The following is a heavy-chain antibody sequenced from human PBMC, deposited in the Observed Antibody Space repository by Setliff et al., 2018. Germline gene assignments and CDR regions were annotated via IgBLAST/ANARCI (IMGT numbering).Heavy chain of an antibody. CDR3: AGTYYNFWSALDYYYYGMDV. V-gene: IGHV1-46*01. J-gene: IGHJ6*02. D-gene: IGHD3-3*01. CDR1: GYTFTSYY. Sequence: ASVKVSCKASGYTFTSYYMHWVRQAPGQGLEWMGIINPSGGSTSYAQKSQGRVTMTRDTSTSTVYMELSSLRSEDTAVYYCAGTYYNFWSALDYYYYGMDVWGQGTTVTVSS. CDR2: INPSGGST.